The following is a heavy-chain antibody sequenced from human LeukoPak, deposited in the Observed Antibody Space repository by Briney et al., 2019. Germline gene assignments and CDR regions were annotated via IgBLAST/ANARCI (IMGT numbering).Heavy chain of an antibody. CDR3: ARMYYDSSGYYDY. D-gene: IGHD3-22*01. Sequence: SETLSLTCTVSGGSTSSYYWSWIRQPPGKGLEWIGYIYTSGSTNYNPSLKSRVTISVDTSKNQFSLKLSSVTAADTAVYYCARMYYDSSGYYDYWGQGTLVTVSS. J-gene: IGHJ4*02. CDR2: IYTSGST. CDR1: GGSTSSYY. V-gene: IGHV4-4*09.